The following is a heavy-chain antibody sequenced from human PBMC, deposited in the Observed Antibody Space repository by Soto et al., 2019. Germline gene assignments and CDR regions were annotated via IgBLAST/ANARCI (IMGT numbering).Heavy chain of an antibody. CDR1: GNIFTSYY. V-gene: IGHV1-46*01. Sequence: QVQLVQSGPEVKKPGASVKISCEASGNIFTSYYIHWVRQAPGQGLQWMGIFDPSGAGTNYAHKFEGRVTMTWDTSTSTVYLELRSLTSDDPAVYYCARDQTTYFFESWGQGTLVIVSS. D-gene: IGHD1-1*01. CDR3: ARDQTTYFFES. J-gene: IGHJ4*02. CDR2: FDPSGAGT.